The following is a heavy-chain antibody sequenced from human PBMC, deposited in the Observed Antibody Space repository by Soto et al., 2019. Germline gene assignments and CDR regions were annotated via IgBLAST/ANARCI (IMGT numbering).Heavy chain of an antibody. CDR1: GGSISSGGYY. CDR2: IYYSGST. J-gene: IGHJ5*02. D-gene: IGHD3-10*01. V-gene: IGHV4-31*03. Sequence: QVQLQESGPGLVKPSQTLSLTCTVSGGSISSGGYYWSWIRQHPGKGLEWIGYIYYSGSTYYNPSLKSRVTISVDTSKNQFSLKLSSVTAADTAVYYCARDQEYGSGSYSDFDWFDPWGQGTLVTVSS. CDR3: ARDQEYGSGSYSDFDWFDP.